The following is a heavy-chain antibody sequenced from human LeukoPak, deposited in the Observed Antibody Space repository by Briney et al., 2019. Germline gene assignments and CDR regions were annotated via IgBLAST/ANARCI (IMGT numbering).Heavy chain of an antibody. Sequence: GGSLRLSCAASGFTFSSYGMSWVRQAPGKGLEWVSAISGSGGSTYYADSVKGRFTISRDNSKNTLYLQMNSLRGEDTAVYYCARDQAGSGHYADYWGQGTLVTVSS. CDR1: GFTFSSYG. D-gene: IGHD3-10*01. CDR3: ARDQAGSGHYADY. J-gene: IGHJ4*02. CDR2: ISGSGGST. V-gene: IGHV3-23*01.